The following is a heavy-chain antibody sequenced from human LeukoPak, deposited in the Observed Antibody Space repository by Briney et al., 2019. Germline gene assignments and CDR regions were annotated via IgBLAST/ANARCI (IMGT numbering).Heavy chain of an antibody. CDR2: FSGSGENT. CDR1: GFTFSSYG. J-gene: IGHJ4*02. Sequence: PGGSLRLSCAASGFTFSSYGMSWVRQAPGKGLEWVSAFSGSGENTYYADSVKGRYPISRDNSKNTLYLQMNSLRAEDTAVYYCAKDWWLVNWGQGTLVTVSS. D-gene: IGHD6-19*01. V-gene: IGHV3-23*01. CDR3: AKDWWLVN.